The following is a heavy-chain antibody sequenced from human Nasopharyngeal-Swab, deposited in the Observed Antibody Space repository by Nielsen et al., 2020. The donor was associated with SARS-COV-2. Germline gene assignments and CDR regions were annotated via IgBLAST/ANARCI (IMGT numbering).Heavy chain of an antibody. D-gene: IGHD4-17*01. CDR2: IWYDGSNK. CDR3: ARDNLDYGDYNPEDYYYYGMDV. J-gene: IGHJ6*02. Sequence: GESLKISCAASGFTFSSYGMHWVRQAPGKGLEWVAVIWYDGSNKYYADSVKGRFTISRDNSKNTLYLQMNSLRAEDTAVYYCARDNLDYGDYNPEDYYYYGMDVWGQGTTVTVSS. CDR1: GFTFSSYG. V-gene: IGHV3-33*01.